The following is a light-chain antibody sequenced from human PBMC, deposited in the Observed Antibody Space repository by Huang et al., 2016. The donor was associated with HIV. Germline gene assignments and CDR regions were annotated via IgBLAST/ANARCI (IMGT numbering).Light chain of an antibody. V-gene: IGKV1D-13*01. Sequence: QLTQSPSSLSASVGDRVTITCRASQGISNTLAWYQQKPGKAPKLLIYDASSLQTGAPSRFSGSESGTDFTLTISSLQPEDCATYYCQQFNHYPLTFGGGTKVEIE. CDR1: QGISNT. J-gene: IGKJ4*01. CDR2: DAS. CDR3: QQFNHYPLT.